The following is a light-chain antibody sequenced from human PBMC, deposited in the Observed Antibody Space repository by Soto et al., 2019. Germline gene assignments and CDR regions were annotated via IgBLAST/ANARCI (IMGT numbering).Light chain of an antibody. Sequence: QSALTQPASVSGSPGQSITISCTGTSSDVGGYNFVSWYQQHPGKVPKVMIYDVSKRPSGVSNRFSGSKSGNTASLTISGLQVEDEADYSCSSYRSGSTRVVFGGGTKVTVL. CDR2: DVS. V-gene: IGLV2-14*03. J-gene: IGLJ2*01. CDR3: SSYRSGSTRVV. CDR1: SSDVGGYNF.